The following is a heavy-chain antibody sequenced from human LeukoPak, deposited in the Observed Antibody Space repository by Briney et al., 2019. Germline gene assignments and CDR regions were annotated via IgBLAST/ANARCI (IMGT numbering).Heavy chain of an antibody. D-gene: IGHD2-15*01. CDR3: ARVVGYCSGGSCYYYYGMDV. CDR2: IYYSEST. V-gene: IGHV4-59*01. J-gene: IGHJ6*04. Sequence: SETLSLTCTVSGGSISSYYWSWIRQPPGKGLEWIGYIYYSESTNYNPSLKSRVTISVDTSKNQFSLKLTSVTAADTAVYCCARVVGYCSGGSCYYYYGMDVWGKGTTVTVSS. CDR1: GGSISSYY.